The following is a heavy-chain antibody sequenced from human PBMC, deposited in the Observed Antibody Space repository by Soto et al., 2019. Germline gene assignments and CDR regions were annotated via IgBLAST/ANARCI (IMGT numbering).Heavy chain of an antibody. CDR1: GFSFSSYS. Sequence: EVQLVESGGGLVQPGGSLRLSCAASGFSFSSYSMSWVRQAPGKELEWVANINQDGSEKYYVDSVKGRFIISRDNAENSLYLQMSSLIAEDTAVYYCTSLMVRGVMWLDYWGQGALVTVSS. CDR2: INQDGSEK. D-gene: IGHD3-10*01. V-gene: IGHV3-7*05. J-gene: IGHJ4*02. CDR3: TSLMVRGVMWLDY.